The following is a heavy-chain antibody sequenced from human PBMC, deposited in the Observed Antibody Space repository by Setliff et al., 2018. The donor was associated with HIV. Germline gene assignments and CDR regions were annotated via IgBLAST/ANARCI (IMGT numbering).Heavy chain of an antibody. V-gene: IGHV5-51*01. CDR3: ARRMRYYDSSGYYGHYFYS. J-gene: IGHJ4*02. CDR1: GYSFTNYW. CDR2: IYPGDSDP. D-gene: IGHD3-22*01. Sequence: GESLKISCKASGYSFTNYWIGWVRQMPGKGLEWMGIIYPGDSDPRYSPSFQGQVTISADKSISTAYLQWSSLKASDTAMYYCARRMRYYDSSGYYGHYFYSWGQGTLVTVS.